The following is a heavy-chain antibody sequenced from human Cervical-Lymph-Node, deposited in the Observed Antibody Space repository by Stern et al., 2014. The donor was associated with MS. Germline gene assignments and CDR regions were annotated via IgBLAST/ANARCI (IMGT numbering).Heavy chain of an antibody. J-gene: IGHJ6*02. Sequence: EMQLVESGGGLVQPGGSLRLSCVGSGFIFGSYAMSWVRQAPGKGLEWVSTMCKDGRGTHYADSVQGRFTIARDNAKNMLFLQMNSLRGEDTAVYYAASEDYDYNLDVWGQGTTVNVSS. V-gene: IGHV3-23*05. CDR2: MCKDGRGT. CDR1: GFIFGSYA. CDR3: ASEDYDYNLDV.